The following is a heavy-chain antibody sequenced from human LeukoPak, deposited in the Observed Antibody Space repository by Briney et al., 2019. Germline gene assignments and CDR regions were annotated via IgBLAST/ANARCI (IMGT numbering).Heavy chain of an antibody. J-gene: IGHJ3*02. CDR2: ISGSGGST. D-gene: IGHD6-13*01. Sequence: PGGTLRLSCAASGFTISVYGMTWVRQAPGKGLEWVSTISGSGGSTYYADSVKGRFTISRDNSKNTLYLQMNSLRAEDTAVYYCAKVRYQQLDDAFDIWGQGTMVTVSS. V-gene: IGHV3-23*01. CDR3: AKVRYQQLDDAFDI. CDR1: GFTISVYG.